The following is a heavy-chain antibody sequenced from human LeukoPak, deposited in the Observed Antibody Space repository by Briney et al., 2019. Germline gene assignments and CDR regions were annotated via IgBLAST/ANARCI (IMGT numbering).Heavy chain of an antibody. V-gene: IGHV4-61*05. CDR3: ARGTPIYGMDV. J-gene: IGHJ6*02. CDR1: GGSIRSSYYY. CDR2: IYYSGST. Sequence: SETLSLTCTVSGGSIRSSYYYWGWIRQPPGKGLEWIGYIYYSGSTNYNPSLKSRVTISVDTSKNQFSLKLSSVTAADTAVYYCARGTPIYGMDVWGQGTTVTVSS.